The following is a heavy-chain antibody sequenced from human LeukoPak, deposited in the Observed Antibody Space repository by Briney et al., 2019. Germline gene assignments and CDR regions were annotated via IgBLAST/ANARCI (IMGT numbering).Heavy chain of an antibody. Sequence: ASVTVSCKASGYTFTAYYMHWVRQAPGQGVEWMGWINPSSGGTDYAQNFQGRVTMTRDTSISTAYMELSRLRSDDTAVYYCARFDSSGYSLDYWGQGTLVTVSS. J-gene: IGHJ4*02. D-gene: IGHD3-22*01. CDR1: GYTFTAYY. CDR3: ARFDSSGYSLDY. V-gene: IGHV1-2*02. CDR2: INPSSGGT.